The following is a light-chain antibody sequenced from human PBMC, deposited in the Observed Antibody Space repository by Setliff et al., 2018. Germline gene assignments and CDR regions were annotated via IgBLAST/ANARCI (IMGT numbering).Light chain of an antibody. J-gene: IGLJ2*01. V-gene: IGLV2-14*03. CDR2: DVS. CDR3: SSYTSSSTLKV. Sequence: QSVLPQPPSASGSPGQSVTISCTGTSSDVGGYNYVSWYQQHPGKAPKLMIYDVSNRPSGVSNRFSGSKSSNTASLTISGLQAEDEADYYCSSYTSSSTLKVFGGGTKVTVL. CDR1: SSDVGGYNY.